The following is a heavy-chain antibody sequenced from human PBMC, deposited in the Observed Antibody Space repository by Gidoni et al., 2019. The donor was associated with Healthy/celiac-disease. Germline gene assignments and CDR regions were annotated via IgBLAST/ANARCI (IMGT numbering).Heavy chain of an antibody. CDR1: GFTFGDYA. D-gene: IGHD3-9*01. CDR3: TRDTYYDILTGYPYFDY. CDR2: IRSKAYGGTT. J-gene: IGHJ4*02. Sequence: EVQMVESGGGLVQPGRSLRLSCTASGFTFGDYAMSWVRQAPGNGLEWVGFIRSKAYGGTTEYASSVKGRFTISRDDSKSIAYLQMNSLKTEDTAVYYCTRDTYYDILTGYPYFDYWGQGTLVTVSS. V-gene: IGHV3-49*04.